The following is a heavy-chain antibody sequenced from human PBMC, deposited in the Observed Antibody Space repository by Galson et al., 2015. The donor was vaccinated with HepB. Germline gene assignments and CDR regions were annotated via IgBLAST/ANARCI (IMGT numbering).Heavy chain of an antibody. CDR2: ISAYNGNT. CDR3: AREEEYGYCCGGSCPSGGWFDP. Sequence: SVKVSCKASGYTFTSYGISWVRQAPGQGLEWMGWISAYNGNTNYAQKLQGRVTMTTDTSTSTAYMELRSLRSDDTAVYYCAREEEYGYCCGGSCPSGGWFDPWGQGTLVTVSS. V-gene: IGHV1-18*01. J-gene: IGHJ5*02. D-gene: IGHD2-15*01. CDR1: GYTFTSYG.